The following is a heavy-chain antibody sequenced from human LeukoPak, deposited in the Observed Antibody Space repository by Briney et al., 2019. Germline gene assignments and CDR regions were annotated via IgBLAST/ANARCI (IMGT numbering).Heavy chain of an antibody. V-gene: IGHV4-39*07. D-gene: IGHD3-22*01. CDR3: ARAELTYYYDSSGYINY. CDR2: MYYSGST. Sequence: SETLSLTCTVSGGSISRSSYYWAWIRQPPGKGLEWIGSMYYSGSTYYNPSLRSRVTMSVDTSKNQFSLKLSSVTAADTAVYYCARAELTYYYDSSGYINYWGQGTLVTVSS. CDR1: GGSISRSSYY. J-gene: IGHJ4*02.